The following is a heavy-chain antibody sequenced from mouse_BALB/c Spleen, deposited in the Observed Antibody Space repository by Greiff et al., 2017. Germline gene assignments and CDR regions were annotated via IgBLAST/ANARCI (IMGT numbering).Heavy chain of an antibody. CDR2: ISDGGSYT. D-gene: IGHD2-1*01. J-gene: IGHJ4*01. CDR1: GFTFSDYY. CDR3: AREDGNYKEGYYAMDY. V-gene: IGHV5-4*02. Sequence: EVKLMESGGGLVKPGGSLKLSCAASGFTFSDYYMYWVRQTPEKRLEWVATISDGGSYTYYPDSVKGRFTISRDNAKNNLYLQMSSLKSEDTAMYYCAREDGNYKEGYYAMDYWGQGTSVTVSS.